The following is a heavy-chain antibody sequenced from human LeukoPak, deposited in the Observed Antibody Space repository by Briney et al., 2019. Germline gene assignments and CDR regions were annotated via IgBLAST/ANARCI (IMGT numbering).Heavy chain of an antibody. CDR1: GGSVSSYY. CDR3: ARDPREVVAYDAFDI. V-gene: IGHV4-59*02. J-gene: IGHJ3*02. D-gene: IGHD2-15*01. Sequence: PSETLSLTCSVSGGSVSSYYWSWIRQPPGKGLEWIVFYHDGGSTVYNPSFKSRVTISVDTSKNQFSLKLSSVTAADTAVYYCARDPREVVAYDAFDIWGQGTMVTVSS. CDR2: YHDGGST.